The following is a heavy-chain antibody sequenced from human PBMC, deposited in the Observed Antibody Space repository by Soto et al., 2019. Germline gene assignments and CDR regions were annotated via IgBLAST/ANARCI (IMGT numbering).Heavy chain of an antibody. CDR1: GGSISSGGSY. J-gene: IGHJ4*02. V-gene: IGHV4-30-4*01. CDR3: VRYCSTTKCPFDY. CDR2: IYYSGNT. D-gene: IGHD2-2*01. Sequence: TLCLTCTVSGGSISSGGSYWGWIRQPPGKGLEWIGYIYYSGNTYFNPSLKSRVTLSVDTSKNQFSLNLSSVTAADTAVYYCVRYCSTTKCPFDYWGQGTLVTVSS.